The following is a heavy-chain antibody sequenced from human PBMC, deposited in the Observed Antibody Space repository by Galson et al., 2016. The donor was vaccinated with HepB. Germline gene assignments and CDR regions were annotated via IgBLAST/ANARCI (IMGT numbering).Heavy chain of an antibody. CDR2: IRYDGSNK. Sequence: SLRLSCAASGFTFSSYGVHWVRQAPGKGLEWVAFIRYDGSNKYYADSVKGRFTISRDNSKNTPYLQMNSLTAEDTAVYYCAKGDRWFDPWGQGTLFTISS. V-gene: IGHV3-30*02. D-gene: IGHD1-14*01. CDR3: AKGDRWFDP. J-gene: IGHJ5*02. CDR1: GFTFSSYG.